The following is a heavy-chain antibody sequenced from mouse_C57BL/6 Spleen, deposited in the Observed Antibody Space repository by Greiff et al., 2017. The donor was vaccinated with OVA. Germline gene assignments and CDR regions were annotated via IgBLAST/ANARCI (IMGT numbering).Heavy chain of an antibody. J-gene: IGHJ4*01. D-gene: IGHD1-1*01. Sequence: QVQLKQPGAELVKPGASVKLSCKAFGYTFTSYWMHWVKQRPGQGLEWIGMIHPNSGSTNYNEKFKSKATLTVDKSSSTAYMQLSSLTSEDSAVYYCARIGTDYSMDYWGQGTSVTVSS. CDR2: IHPNSGST. CDR3: ARIGTDYSMDY. CDR1: GYTFTSYW. V-gene: IGHV1-64*01.